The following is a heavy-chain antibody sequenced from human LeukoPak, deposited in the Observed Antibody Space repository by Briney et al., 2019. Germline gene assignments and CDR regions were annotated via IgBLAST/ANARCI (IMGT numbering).Heavy chain of an antibody. CDR1: GFTVSSNY. D-gene: IGHD6-13*01. CDR3: ARDALTAAGDY. V-gene: IGHV3-7*01. Sequence: GGSLRLSCAASGFTVSSNYMSWVRQAPGKGLEWVANIKQDGSEKYYVDSVKGRFTISRDNAKNSLYLQMNSLRAEDTAVYCCARDALTAAGDYWGQGTLVTVSS. CDR2: IKQDGSEK. J-gene: IGHJ4*02.